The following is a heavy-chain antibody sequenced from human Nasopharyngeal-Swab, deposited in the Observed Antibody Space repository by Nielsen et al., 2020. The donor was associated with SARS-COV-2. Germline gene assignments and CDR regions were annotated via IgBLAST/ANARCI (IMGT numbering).Heavy chain of an antibody. J-gene: IGHJ4*02. CDR3: ARHLSWWLVTSYYFDY. CDR2: IYYSGST. Sequence: SETLSLTCTVSGGPISSSSYYWGWIRQPPGKGLEWIGSIYYSGSTYYNPSLKSRVTISVDTSKNQFSLKLSSVTAADTAVYYCARHLSWWLVTSYYFDYWGQGTLVTVSS. CDR1: GGPISSSSYY. V-gene: IGHV4-39*01. D-gene: IGHD6-19*01.